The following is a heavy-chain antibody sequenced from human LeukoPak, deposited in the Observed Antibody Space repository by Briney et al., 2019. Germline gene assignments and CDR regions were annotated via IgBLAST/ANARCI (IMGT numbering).Heavy chain of an antibody. J-gene: IGHJ4*02. V-gene: IGHV4-59*01. D-gene: IGHD2-8*01. CDR2: VFHTGST. CDR1: GGSISNFY. Sequence: SETLSLTCTVSGGSISNFYWSWIRQPPGKGLEWIGYVFHTGSTNYNPSLASRVTMSVDTSKNQFSLRLSSVTAADTAVYYCARVYRRLVFDYWGQGTPVTVSS. CDR3: ARVYRRLVFDY.